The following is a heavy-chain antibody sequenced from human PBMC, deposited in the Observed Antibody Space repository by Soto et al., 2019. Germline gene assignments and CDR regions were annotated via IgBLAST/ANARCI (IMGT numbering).Heavy chain of an antibody. CDR1: GGSFSDYY. D-gene: IGHD1-26*01. Sequence: SETLSLTCAVYGGSFSDYYWNWICQPQGKGLEEIADINQSGSTNYNPSLKSRVTISVDTSKNHFSLKLSSVTAADTAVYYCARGRVGPPNWNCFDSWGQGTLVTVSS. J-gene: IGHJ5*01. V-gene: IGHV4-34*01. CDR2: INQSGST. CDR3: ARGRVGPPNWNCFDS.